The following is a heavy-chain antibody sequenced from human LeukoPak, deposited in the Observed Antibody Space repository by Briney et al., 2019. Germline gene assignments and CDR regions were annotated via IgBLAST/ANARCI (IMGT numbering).Heavy chain of an antibody. D-gene: IGHD6-13*01. CDR2: TSGSGDRT. Sequence: GGSLRLSCAASGFTFSNYATSWVRQAPGKGLEWVSATSGSGDRTYYADSVKGRFTISRDNSKNTLYLQMNSLRAEDTAVYYCAKEWRYSSSWYQYYFDYWDQGTLVTVSS. CDR3: AKEWRYSSSWYQYYFDY. J-gene: IGHJ4*02. CDR1: GFTFSNYA. V-gene: IGHV3-23*01.